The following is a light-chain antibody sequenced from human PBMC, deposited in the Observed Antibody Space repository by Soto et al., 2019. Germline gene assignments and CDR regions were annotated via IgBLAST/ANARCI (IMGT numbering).Light chain of an antibody. Sequence: EIVLTXSPDTLSLSXXXXATLSCRASQSVSSNYLAWYQQKPGRAPRLLIYGASNRATGIPDRFSGSVSGTDFTLTISRLEPEDFAVFYCQQYSDSITFGQGTRLEIE. CDR2: GAS. V-gene: IGKV3-20*01. J-gene: IGKJ5*01. CDR3: QQYSDSIT. CDR1: QSVSSNY.